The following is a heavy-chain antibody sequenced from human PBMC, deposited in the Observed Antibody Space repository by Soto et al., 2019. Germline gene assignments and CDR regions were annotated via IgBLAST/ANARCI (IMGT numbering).Heavy chain of an antibody. CDR2: ISSSGTGI. J-gene: IGHJ3*02. CDR3: ARASSNAFDI. CDR1: RLTFSNYY. D-gene: IGHD6-6*01. V-gene: IGHV3-11*01. Sequence: GGSLRLSCAASRLTFSNYYMTWIRQAPGKGLEWVSYISSSGTGIYYPDSVKGRFTISRDNAKNSLYLQMSSLRAEDTAVYYCARASSNAFDIWGQGKMVNVSS.